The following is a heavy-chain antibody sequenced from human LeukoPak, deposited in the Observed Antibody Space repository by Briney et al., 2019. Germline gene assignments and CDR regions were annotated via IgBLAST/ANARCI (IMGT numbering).Heavy chain of an antibody. CDR2: IYPGDSDT. V-gene: IGHV5-51*01. CDR1: GYSFTSYW. Sequence: HGESLKISCKGSGYSFTSYWIGWVRQMPGKGLEWMGIIYPGDSDTRYSPSFQGQVTISADKSLSTAYLQWSSLKASDTAMYYCASRAKAFGYCSSTSCYTDAFDIWGQGTMVTVSS. CDR3: ASRAKAFGYCSSTSCYTDAFDI. D-gene: IGHD2-2*02. J-gene: IGHJ3*02.